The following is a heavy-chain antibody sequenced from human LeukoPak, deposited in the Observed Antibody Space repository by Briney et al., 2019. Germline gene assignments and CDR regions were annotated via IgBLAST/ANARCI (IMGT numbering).Heavy chain of an antibody. V-gene: IGHV4-59*08. CDR2: IYYSGST. CDR3: ARHGYSYGYWFDP. CDR1: GGSISSYY. Sequence: SETLSLTCTVSGGSISSYYWSWIRQPPGKGLEWIGNIYYSGSTYSNPSLKSRVTTSVDTSKNQFSLKLSSVTAADTAVYYCARHGYSYGYWFDPWGQGTLVTVSS. D-gene: IGHD5-18*01. J-gene: IGHJ5*02.